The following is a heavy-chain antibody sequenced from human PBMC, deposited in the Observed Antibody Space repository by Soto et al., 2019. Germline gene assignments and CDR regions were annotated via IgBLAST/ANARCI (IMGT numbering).Heavy chain of an antibody. CDR1: GGSISSYY. CDR3: ARTPSYYYDSSGYPGCFDY. D-gene: IGHD3-22*01. V-gene: IGHV4-59*01. Sequence: TSETLSLTCTVSGGSISSYYWSWIRQPPGKGLEWIGYIYYSGSTNYNPSLKSRVTISVDTSKNQFSLKLSSVTAADTAVYYCARTPSYYYDSSGYPGCFDYWGQGTLVTVSS. J-gene: IGHJ4*02. CDR2: IYYSGST.